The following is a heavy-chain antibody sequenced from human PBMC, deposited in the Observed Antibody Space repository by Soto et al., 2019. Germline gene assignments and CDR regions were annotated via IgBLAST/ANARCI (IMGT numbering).Heavy chain of an antibody. CDR2: IIPIFGTA. D-gene: IGHD6-13*01. CDR1: GGTFSSYA. CDR3: ATAAAGTGYYYYYYGMDV. V-gene: IGHV1-69*01. J-gene: IGHJ6*02. Sequence: QVQLVQSGAEVKKPGSSVKVSCKASGGTFSSYAISWVRQAPGQGLEWMGGIIPIFGTANYAQKFQGRVTITADEATSTAYMELSSLRSEDTAVDYCATAAAGTGYYYYYYGMDVWGQGTTVTVSS.